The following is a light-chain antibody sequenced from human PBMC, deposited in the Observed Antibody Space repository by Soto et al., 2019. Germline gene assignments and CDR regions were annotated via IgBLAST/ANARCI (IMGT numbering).Light chain of an antibody. Sequence: LTQPASVSGSPGQSITISCTGTSSDVGAYNSVAWYQHNPGKAPKLMIYDVSNRPSGVSSRFSGSKSANTASLSISGLQADDEADYYCSSYTSSSTLVFGTGTKVTVL. CDR1: SSDVGAYNS. CDR3: SSYTSSSTLV. J-gene: IGLJ1*01. CDR2: DVS. V-gene: IGLV2-14*01.